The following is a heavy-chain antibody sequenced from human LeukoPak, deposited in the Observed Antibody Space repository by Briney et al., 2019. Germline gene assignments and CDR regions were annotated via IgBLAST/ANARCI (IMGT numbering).Heavy chain of an antibody. D-gene: IGHD3-22*01. CDR1: GFTFSAHY. CDR3: ARSDSSGYLEAY. V-gene: IGHV3-72*01. CDR2: VRNKANSYTT. J-gene: IGHJ4*02. Sequence: GGSLRLSCVDSGFTFSAHYMDWVRQAPGKGLERVGRVRNKANSYTTEYAASLKDRFIISRDASKSSLYLQMNSLKIEDTAVYYCARSDSSGYLEAYWGQGTLVTVSS.